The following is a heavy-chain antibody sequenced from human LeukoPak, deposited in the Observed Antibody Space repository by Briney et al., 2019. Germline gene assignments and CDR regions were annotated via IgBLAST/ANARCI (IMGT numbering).Heavy chain of an antibody. CDR2: IYYSGST. CDR3: ARNLMITFRGVIVHGWFDP. J-gene: IGHJ5*02. V-gene: IGHV4-59*01. D-gene: IGHD3-16*02. Sequence: SETLSLTCTVSGGSISSYYWSWIRQPPGKGLEWIGYIYYSGSTNYNPSLKSRVTISVDTSKNQFSLKLSSVTAADTAVYYCARNLMITFRGVIVHGWFDPWGQGTLVTVSS. CDR1: GGSISSYY.